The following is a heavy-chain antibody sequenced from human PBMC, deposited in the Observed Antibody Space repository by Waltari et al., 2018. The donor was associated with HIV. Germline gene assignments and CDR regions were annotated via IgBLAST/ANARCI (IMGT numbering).Heavy chain of an antibody. CDR2: INSRGSFI. CDR1: GCMYISYS. J-gene: IGHJ4*02. Sequence: EVQIVQSGGGLVKPGESLRLSCHVSGCMYISYSMNWVRQSPGKGLECVSSINSRGSFIYYSDSVKGRFTVARDNANNSLYLQMNNLRDDDTAVYFCTRANGPSDYWGQGVLVTVSS. D-gene: IGHD2-8*01. V-gene: IGHV3-21*06. CDR3: TRANGPSDY.